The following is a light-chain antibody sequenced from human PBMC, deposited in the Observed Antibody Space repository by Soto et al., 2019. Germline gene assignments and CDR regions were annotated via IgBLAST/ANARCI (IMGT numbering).Light chain of an antibody. Sequence: QSVLTQPPSVSGAPGQRVTISCTGSSSNIGAGYDVHWYQQLPGTAPXLLIYXXXXXXXGXPXXFSGSKSGTXXXXXITGLQAEDEADYYCQSYDSSLSGVVFGGGTKLTVL. V-gene: IGLV1-40*01. CDR2: XXX. J-gene: IGLJ2*01. CDR1: SSNIGAGYD. CDR3: QSYDSSLSGVV.